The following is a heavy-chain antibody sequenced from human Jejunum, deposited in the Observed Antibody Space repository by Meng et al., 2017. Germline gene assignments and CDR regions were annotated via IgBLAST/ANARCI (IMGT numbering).Heavy chain of an antibody. CDR2: VRDGDGST. CDR3: AKEKYPNSSEGEFDY. V-gene: IGHV3-23*01. Sequence: GGSLRLSCAGSGFTFRRYVMSWVRQAPGKGLEWVSSVRDGDGSTFHADSVRGRFTISRDDSKDTLYLQMNSLTAQDTARYFCAKEKYPNSSEGEFDYWGQGTLVTVSS. CDR1: GFTFRRYV. J-gene: IGHJ4*02. D-gene: IGHD1-14*01.